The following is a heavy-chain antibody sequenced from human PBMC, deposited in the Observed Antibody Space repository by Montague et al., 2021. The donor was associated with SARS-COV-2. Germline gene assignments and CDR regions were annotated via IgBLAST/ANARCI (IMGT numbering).Heavy chain of an antibody. J-gene: IGHJ6*02. D-gene: IGHD7-27*01. Sequence: PALVKPTQTLTQTCTFSGFSLRTAGTCVSWIRQPPGKAPQWLARIDWDGDKYYSRTLETRVSISTDTAKTQVVLTMTNVDPMDTATYYCARLSGVAPRCYYEGMDVWGQGTAVTVSS. CDR3: ARLSGVAPRCYYEGMDV. V-gene: IGHV2-70*11. CDR2: IDWDGDK. CDR1: GFSLRTAGTC.